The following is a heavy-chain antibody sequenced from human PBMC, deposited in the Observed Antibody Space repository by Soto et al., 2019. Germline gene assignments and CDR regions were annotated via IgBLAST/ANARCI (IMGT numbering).Heavy chain of an antibody. V-gene: IGHV4-39*01. Sequence: SETLSLTCTVSGGSISSSSYYWGWIRQPPGKGLEWIGSIYYSGSTYYNPSLKSRVTISVDTSKNQFSLKLSSVTAADTAVYYCARTYYDFWSGYYMDVWGKGTTVTVSS. D-gene: IGHD3-3*01. CDR3: ARTYYDFWSGYYMDV. CDR1: GGSISSSSYY. CDR2: IYYSGST. J-gene: IGHJ6*03.